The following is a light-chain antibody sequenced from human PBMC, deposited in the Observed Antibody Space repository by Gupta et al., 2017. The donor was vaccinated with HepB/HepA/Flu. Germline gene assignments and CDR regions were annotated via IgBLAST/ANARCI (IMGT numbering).Light chain of an antibody. CDR1: SRDVGGYNY. Sequence: QSALNQPASVSGSPGQSITISCPGTSRDVGGYNYVSWYHQHPGKAPKLMIYDGSNRPSGVSNRFSGSKSGNTASLTISGLQAEDEADYYCSSYTSSSTLVVFGGGTKLTVL. CDR2: DGS. V-gene: IGLV2-14*01. CDR3: SSYTSSSTLVV. J-gene: IGLJ2*01.